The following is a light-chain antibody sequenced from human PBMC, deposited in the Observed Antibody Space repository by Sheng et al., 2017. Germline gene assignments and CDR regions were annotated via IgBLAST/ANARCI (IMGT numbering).Light chain of an antibody. J-gene: IGKJ4*01. CDR2: AAS. V-gene: IGKV3D-7*01. CDR1: QSVGSSY. Sequence: EIVLTQSPGTLSLSPGERATLSCRASQSVGSSYLAWYQQKPGQAPRLLIYAASTRATGIPARFSGSGSGTEFTLTISTLQSEDFATYYCQQSYSTPLTFGGGTKVEI. CDR3: QQSYSTPLT.